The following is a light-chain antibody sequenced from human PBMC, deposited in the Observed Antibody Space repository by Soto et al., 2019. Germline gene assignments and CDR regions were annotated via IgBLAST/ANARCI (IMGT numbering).Light chain of an antibody. J-gene: IGLJ2*01. CDR2: EVS. Sequence: QSALTQPPSASGSPGQSVTISCTGTSSDVGGYNDVSWYQQHPGKAPQLLISEVSKRPSGVPDRFSGSKSGNTASLTVSGLQAEDEADYYCSSFAGNNNLVFGGGTKLTVL. CDR1: SSDVGGYND. CDR3: SSFAGNNNLV. V-gene: IGLV2-8*01.